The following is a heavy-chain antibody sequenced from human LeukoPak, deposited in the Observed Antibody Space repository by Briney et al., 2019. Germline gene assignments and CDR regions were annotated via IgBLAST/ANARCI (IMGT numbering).Heavy chain of an antibody. CDR3: ARSPYYYDSSGYYHY. Sequence: ASVKVSCKASGYTFTSYGISWVRQAPGQGLEWMGWISAYNGNTNYAQKLQGRVTMTTDTSTSTAYMELRSLRSGDTAVYYCARSPYYYDSSGYYHYWGQGTLVTVSS. J-gene: IGHJ4*02. CDR1: GYTFTSYG. D-gene: IGHD3-22*01. V-gene: IGHV1-18*01. CDR2: ISAYNGNT.